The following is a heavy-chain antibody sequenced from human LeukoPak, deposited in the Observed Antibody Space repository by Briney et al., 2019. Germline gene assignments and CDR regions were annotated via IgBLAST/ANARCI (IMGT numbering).Heavy chain of an antibody. Sequence: SETLSLTCTVSGGSISSGDYYWSWIRQPPGKGLEWIGYIYYSGITYYNPSLKSRVTISVDTSKNQLSLKLSSVTAADTAVYYCARVTGYSSSWYSVDYWGQGTLVTVSS. CDR2: IYYSGIT. J-gene: IGHJ4*02. CDR3: ARVTGYSSSWYSVDY. V-gene: IGHV4-30-4*08. CDR1: GGSISSGDYY. D-gene: IGHD6-13*01.